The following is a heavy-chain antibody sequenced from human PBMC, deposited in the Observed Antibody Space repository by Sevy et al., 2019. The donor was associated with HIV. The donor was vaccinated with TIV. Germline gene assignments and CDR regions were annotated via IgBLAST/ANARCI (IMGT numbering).Heavy chain of an antibody. V-gene: IGHV3-30*18. J-gene: IGHJ6*02. CDR1: GFTFSSYG. D-gene: IGHD3-16*02. CDR3: AKIILIRRPQGMDV. Sequence: GGSLRLSCAASGFTFSSYGMHWVRQAPGKGLEWVAVISYDGSNKYYADSAKGRFTISRDNSKNTLYLQMNSLRAEDTAVYYCAKIILIRRPQGMDVWGQGTTVTVSS. CDR2: ISYDGSNK.